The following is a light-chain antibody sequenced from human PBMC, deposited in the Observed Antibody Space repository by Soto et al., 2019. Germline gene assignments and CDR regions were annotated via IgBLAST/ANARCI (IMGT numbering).Light chain of an antibody. CDR2: EVS. CDR1: SSDVGGYNY. V-gene: IGLV2-8*01. CDR3: SSYAGSNNLV. J-gene: IGLJ1*01. Sequence: QSVLTQPPSASGSPGQSVTISCTGTSSDVGGYNYVSWYQHHPGKAPKLMIYEVSKRPSGVPDRFSGSKSGNTASLTVTGVQAEDEADYYCSSYAGSNNLVFGTGTKVTVL.